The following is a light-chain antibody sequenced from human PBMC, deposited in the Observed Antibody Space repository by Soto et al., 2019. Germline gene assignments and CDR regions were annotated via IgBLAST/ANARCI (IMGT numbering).Light chain of an antibody. CDR3: QQYNNWPRT. Sequence: EIVMTQSPATLSVSPGERAILSCRASQSISINLAWYQQKPGQAPRLLIYAASNRATGVPARFSGSWSGTEFTLTISSLQSEDFAVYYCQQYNNWPRTFGQGTKV. CDR1: QSISIN. CDR2: AAS. V-gene: IGKV3-15*01. J-gene: IGKJ1*01.